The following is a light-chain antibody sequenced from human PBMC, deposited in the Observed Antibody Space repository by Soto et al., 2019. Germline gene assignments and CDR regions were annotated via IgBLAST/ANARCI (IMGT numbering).Light chain of an antibody. CDR3: QQSYSTPT. V-gene: IGKV1-39*01. CDR2: AAS. J-gene: IGKJ5*01. CDR1: QTISTY. Sequence: DIQVTQSPSSLSASVGDSATITSRASQTISTYLNWYQQXPGKAPKLLIYAASSLQSGVPSRFSGSGSGTDFTLTISSLQPEDFATYYCQQSYSTPTFGQGARLEIK.